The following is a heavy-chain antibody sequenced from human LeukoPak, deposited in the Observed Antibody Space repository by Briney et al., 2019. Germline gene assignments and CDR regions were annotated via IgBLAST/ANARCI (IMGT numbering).Heavy chain of an antibody. CDR1: GGSITNDNW. D-gene: IGHD4-23*01. CDR2: IYHSGST. V-gene: IGHV4-4*02. J-gene: IGHJ4*02. Sequence: PSETLSLTCAVTGGSITNDNWWSWVRQPPGKGLEWIGEIYHSGSTNYNPSLKSRVTILLDKSKNQFSLKLSSVTAADTAVYYCARNGGNSDFDYWGQGTLVTVSS. CDR3: ARNGGNSDFDY.